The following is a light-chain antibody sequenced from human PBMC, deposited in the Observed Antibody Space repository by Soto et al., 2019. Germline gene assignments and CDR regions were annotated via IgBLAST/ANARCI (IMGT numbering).Light chain of an antibody. Sequence: QSALTQPASVSGSPGQSITVSCTGTTSDIGSYKRVSWYQQHPGKAPKLMIYEGSKRPSGVSNRFSGSESGNTASLTISGLHAEDEADYYCCSYAGSSTWVFGGGTKLTVL. J-gene: IGLJ3*02. V-gene: IGLV2-23*01. CDR1: TSDIGSYKR. CDR3: CSYAGSSTWV. CDR2: EGS.